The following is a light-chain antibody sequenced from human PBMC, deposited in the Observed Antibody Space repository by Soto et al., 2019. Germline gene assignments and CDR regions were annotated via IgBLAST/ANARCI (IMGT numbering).Light chain of an antibody. CDR1: SSDLDGYNY. Sequence: QSALTQPASVSGSPGQSITISCTGTSSDLDGYNYVSWYQYHPGKAPKLMIYDFSNRPSGISNSFSGSKSVNTASLTISGLQAEDDADYYCSSFTIRRNTVIFGGVTKVTV. V-gene: IGLV2-14*01. J-gene: IGLJ2*01. CDR3: SSFTIRRNTVI. CDR2: DFS.